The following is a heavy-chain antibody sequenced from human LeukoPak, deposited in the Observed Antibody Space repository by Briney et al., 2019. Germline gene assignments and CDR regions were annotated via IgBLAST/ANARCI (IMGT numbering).Heavy chain of an antibody. CDR2: INPNSGGT. D-gene: IGHD5-12*01. Sequence: ASVKVSCKASGYTFTGYYMHWVRQAPGQGLEWMGWINPNSGGTNYAQKFQGRVTMTRDTSISTAYMELSRLRSDDTAVYYCTREEYGGHRDFDFWGQGTLVTVSS. CDR3: TREEYGGHRDFDF. V-gene: IGHV1-2*02. J-gene: IGHJ4*02. CDR1: GYTFTGYY.